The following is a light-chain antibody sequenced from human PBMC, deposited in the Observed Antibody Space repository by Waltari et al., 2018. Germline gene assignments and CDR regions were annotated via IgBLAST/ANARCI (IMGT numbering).Light chain of an antibody. CDR1: QSVGSSS. V-gene: IGKV3-20*01. CDR3: QQHGTLPAT. CDR2: RAS. J-gene: IGKJ1*01. Sequence: IVLTQSPRTASLSPGESVTLSCRASQSVGSSSLAWYQQKPGQAPRLVIYRASRRATGIPDRFSGSGSGTDFSLTISRLEPEDFAVYYCQQHGTLPATFGQGTKVEIK.